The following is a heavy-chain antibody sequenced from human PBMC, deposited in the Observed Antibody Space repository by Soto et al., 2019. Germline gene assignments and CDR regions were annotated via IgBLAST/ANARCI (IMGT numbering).Heavy chain of an antibody. D-gene: IGHD2-15*01. V-gene: IGHV1-58*01. CDR1: GFTFNSSA. J-gene: IGHJ4*02. Sequence: SVKVSCKASGFTFNSSAVQWVRQARGQRLEWIGWIVVGSGNTNYAQKFQERVTITRDMSTSTAYMELSSLRSEDTAVYYCARSLGGGTVNFDYWGQGTLVTVSS. CDR3: ARSLGGGTVNFDY. CDR2: IVVGSGNT.